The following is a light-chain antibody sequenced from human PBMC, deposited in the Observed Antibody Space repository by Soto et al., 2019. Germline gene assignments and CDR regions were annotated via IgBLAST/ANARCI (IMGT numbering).Light chain of an antibody. CDR1: SSDVGGYNY. CDR2: DVS. CDR3: CSYADTNTFV. V-gene: IGLV2-11*01. Sequence: ALTQPRSVSGSPGQSVTISCTGTSSDVGGYNYVSWYQQYSGKAPKLMIYDVSKRPSGVPDRFSGSKSGNTASLTISGLQAEDEADYYCCSYADTNTFVFGTGTKVTVL. J-gene: IGLJ1*01.